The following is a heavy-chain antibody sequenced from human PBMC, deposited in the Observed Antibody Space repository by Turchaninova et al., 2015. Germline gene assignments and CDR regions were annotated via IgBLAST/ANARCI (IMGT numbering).Heavy chain of an antibody. CDR2: TYYRSKWYN. V-gene: IGHV6-1*01. J-gene: IGHJ4*02. CDR1: GVSVTRNTAA. Sequence: QVQLQQSGPGLVKPSQPPPLTCPTPGVSVTRNTAAGNWIRPSPSRGLEWLGRTYYRSKWYNNYAVSVKSRITINPDTSKNQFSLQLNSVTPEDTAVYYCAREGSLEVLDSWGQGTLVTVSS. CDR3: AREGSLEVLDS. D-gene: IGHD1-1*01.